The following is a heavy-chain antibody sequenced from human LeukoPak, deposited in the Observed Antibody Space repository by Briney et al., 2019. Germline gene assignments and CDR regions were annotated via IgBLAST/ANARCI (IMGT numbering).Heavy chain of an antibody. CDR2: ISGSGGST. J-gene: IGHJ3*02. CDR3: AKGSGSGSYYILHDAFDI. V-gene: IGHV3-23*01. CDR1: GLTFSSYA. D-gene: IGHD3-10*01. Sequence: GGSLRLSCAASGLTFSSYAMSWVRQAPGKGLEWGSAISGSGGSTYYADSVKGRFTISRDNSKNTLYLQMNSLRAEDTAVYYCAKGSGSGSYYILHDAFDIWGQGTMVTVSS.